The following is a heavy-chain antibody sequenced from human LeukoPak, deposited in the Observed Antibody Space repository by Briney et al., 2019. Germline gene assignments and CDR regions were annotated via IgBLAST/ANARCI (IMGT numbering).Heavy chain of an antibody. CDR2: ISSSGSTI. CDR1: GFTFSSYG. J-gene: IGHJ6*03. CDR3: ARGFRPYYYSYMDV. D-gene: IGHD2-21*01. V-gene: IGHV3-48*03. Sequence: GSLRLSCAASGFTFSSYGMNRVRQAPGKGLEWVSSISSSGSTIYYADSVKGRFTISRDNAKNSLSLQMNSLRAEDTAVYYCARGFRPYYYSYMDVWGKGTTVTVSS.